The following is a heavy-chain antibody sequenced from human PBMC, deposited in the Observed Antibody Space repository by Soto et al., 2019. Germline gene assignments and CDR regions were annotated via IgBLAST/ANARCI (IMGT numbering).Heavy chain of an antibody. D-gene: IGHD3-3*01. Sequence: GGSLRLSCAAPGFTFSDYYMSWIRQAPGKGLEWVSYISSSGSTIYYADSVKGRFTISRDNAKNSLYLQMNILRAEDTAVYYCARGKVLRRTAYDYWGQGTLVTVSS. V-gene: IGHV3-11*01. CDR1: GFTFSDYY. CDR2: ISSSGSTI. CDR3: ARGKVLRRTAYDY. J-gene: IGHJ4*02.